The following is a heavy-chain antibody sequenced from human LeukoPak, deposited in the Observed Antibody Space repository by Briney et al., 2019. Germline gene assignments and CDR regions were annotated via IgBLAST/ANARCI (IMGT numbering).Heavy chain of an antibody. Sequence: TSETLSLTCTVSGGSISSYYWSWIRQPPGKGLEWIGYIYYSGSTNYNPSLKSRVTISVDTSKNQFSLKLSSVTAADTAVYYCARGEHDSSGYYASYFQHWGQGTLVTVSS. D-gene: IGHD3-22*01. J-gene: IGHJ1*01. CDR1: GGSISSYY. V-gene: IGHV4-59*01. CDR2: IYYSGST. CDR3: ARGEHDSSGYYASYFQH.